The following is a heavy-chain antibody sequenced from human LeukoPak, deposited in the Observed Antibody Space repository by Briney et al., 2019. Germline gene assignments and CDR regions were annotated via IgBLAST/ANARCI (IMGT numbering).Heavy chain of an antibody. CDR2: ITGDGSGT. CDR1: GFTFSPYW. D-gene: IGHD5-12*01. V-gene: IGHV3-74*01. CDR3: ARAAVATIPDY. Sequence: TGGSLRLSCAASGFTFSPYWMHWVRQAPGKGLVWVSRITGDGSGTTYADSVKGRFTISRDNAKNTLYLQMNSLRAEDTAVYYCARAAVATIPDYWGQGTLVSLCS. J-gene: IGHJ4*02.